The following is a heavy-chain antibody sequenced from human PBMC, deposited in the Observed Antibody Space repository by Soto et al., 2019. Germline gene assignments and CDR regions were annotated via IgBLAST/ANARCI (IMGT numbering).Heavy chain of an antibody. CDR2: IIPVHNIT. Sequence: QVQLVQSGAEVKKPESSVKVSCMTSGGSFSGYVFTWVRQAPGQGLEWMGRIIPVHNITNYAESLQGRVTISADTSSSTTYMELSTLRSDDTAVYFCGRAKSIFGIVTDVYDIWGQGTMVIVSS. V-gene: IGHV1-69*04. J-gene: IGHJ3*02. D-gene: IGHD3-3*01. CDR1: GGSFSGYV. CDR3: GRAKSIFGIVTDVYDI.